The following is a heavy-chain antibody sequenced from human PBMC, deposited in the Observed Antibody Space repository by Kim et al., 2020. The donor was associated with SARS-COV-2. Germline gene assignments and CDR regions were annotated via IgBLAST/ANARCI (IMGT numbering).Heavy chain of an antibody. CDR1: GYTFKNYW. D-gene: IGHD2-15*01. Sequence: GESLKISCLGSGYTFKNYWIGWVRQMPGKGLEFMGIIYPGDSNIKYSPSFQGQVTISADKSISTTYLQWSSLRASDTAMYYCAKLGYCSGDTCYSAFHSWGQGTLVTVSS. CDR2: IYPGDSNI. CDR3: AKLGYCSGDTCYSAFHS. V-gene: IGHV5-51*01. J-gene: IGHJ4*02.